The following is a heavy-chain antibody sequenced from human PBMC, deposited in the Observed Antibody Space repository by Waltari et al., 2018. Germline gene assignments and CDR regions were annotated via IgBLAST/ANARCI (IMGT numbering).Heavy chain of an antibody. Sequence: QVQLVESGGGVVQPGRSLRLSCAASGFTFSSYGMHWVRQAPGKGLEWVAVIWYDGSNKYYADSVKGRFTISRDNSKNTLYLQMNSLRAEDTAMYYCAKDYYDSSGYYYVLSGEVGAFDIWGQGTMVTVSS. CDR3: AKDYYDSSGYYYVLSGEVGAFDI. V-gene: IGHV3-30*18. D-gene: IGHD3-22*01. CDR2: IWYDGSNK. CDR1: GFTFSSYG. J-gene: IGHJ3*02.